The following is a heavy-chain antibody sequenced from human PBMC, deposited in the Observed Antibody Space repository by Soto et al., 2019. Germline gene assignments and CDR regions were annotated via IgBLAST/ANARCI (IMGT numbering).Heavy chain of an antibody. V-gene: IGHV1-18*01. CDR2: ISDYNGNT. J-gene: IGHJ4*02. Sequence: QVQLVQSGAEVKKPGASVKVSCKASGYTFTSYGISWVRQAPGQGLEWMGWISDYNGNTNYAQKLQGRVTMTTDTTTSTACMELRSLRSDDTAVYYCARGSGPEDYGDYYIFDYWGQGTLVTVSS. CDR3: ARGSGPEDYGDYYIFDY. D-gene: IGHD4-17*01. CDR1: GYTFTSYG.